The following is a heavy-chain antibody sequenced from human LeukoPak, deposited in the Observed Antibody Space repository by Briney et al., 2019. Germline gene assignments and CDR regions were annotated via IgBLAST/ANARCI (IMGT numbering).Heavy chain of an antibody. D-gene: IGHD1-26*01. CDR1: EFTFSTYC. J-gene: IGHJ3*01. V-gene: IGHV3-74*01. CDR2: IDSDGTNT. Sequence: GGSLRLSCAASEFTFSTYCMHWVRQAPGKGLVWVSRIDSDGTNTDYADSVKGRFTISRDNAKNTLYMQMNSLRVDDTAVYYCVREASGVSSSAFDVWGQGTMVTVSS. CDR3: VREASGVSSSAFDV.